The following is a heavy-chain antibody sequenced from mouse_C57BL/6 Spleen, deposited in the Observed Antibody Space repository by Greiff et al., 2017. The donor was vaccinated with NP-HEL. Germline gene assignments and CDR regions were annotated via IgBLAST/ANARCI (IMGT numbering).Heavy chain of an antibody. D-gene: IGHD2-5*01. J-gene: IGHJ3*01. CDR2: INYDGSST. V-gene: IGHV5-16*01. CDR3: AREEYSNYGFAY. CDR1: GFTFSDYY. Sequence: EVQRVESEGGLVQPGSSMKLSCTASGFTFSDYYMAWVRQVPEKGLEWVANINYDGSSTYYLDSLKSRFIISRDNAKNILYLQMSSLKSEDTATYYCAREEYSNYGFAYWGQGTLVTVSA.